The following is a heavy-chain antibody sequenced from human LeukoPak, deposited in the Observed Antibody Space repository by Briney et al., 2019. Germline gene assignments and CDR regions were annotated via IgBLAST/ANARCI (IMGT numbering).Heavy chain of an antibody. V-gene: IGHV4-39*07. CDR2: IYYSGST. CDR3: ARDQEVEMATITYYYYGMDV. CDR1: GGSISSSSYY. Sequence: SETLSLTCTVSGGSISSSSYYWGWIRQPPGKGLEWIGSIYYSGSTYYNPSLKSRVTISVDTSKNQFSLKLSSVTAADTAVYYCARDQEVEMATITYYYYGMDVWGQGTTVTVSS. D-gene: IGHD5-24*01. J-gene: IGHJ6*02.